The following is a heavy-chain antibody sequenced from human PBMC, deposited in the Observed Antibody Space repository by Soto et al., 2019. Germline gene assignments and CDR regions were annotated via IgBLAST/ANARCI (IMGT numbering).Heavy chain of an antibody. Sequence: QMQLVESGGGVVRPGRSLSPSYAPSGFTFRSYGIHWARQPPGTGLGWVALIWFDGSKKYYVDSVKGRFAVSRDNSKNTLYLQMNSLRVEDTAVYYCARDRLVPYGYGMDVWGQGTTVTVSS. J-gene: IGHJ6*02. CDR1: GFTFRSYG. V-gene: IGHV3-33*01. CDR2: IWFDGSKK. CDR3: ARDRLVPYGYGMDV. D-gene: IGHD2-2*01.